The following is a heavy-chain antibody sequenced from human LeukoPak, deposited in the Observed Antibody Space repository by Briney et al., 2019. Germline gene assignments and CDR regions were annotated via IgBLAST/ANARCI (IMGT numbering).Heavy chain of an antibody. V-gene: IGHV4-59*08. Sequence: PSETLSLTCTVSGGSISSYYWSWIRQPPGKGLEWIGYIYYSGSTNYNPSLKSRVTISVDTSKNQFSLKLSSVTAADTAVYYCARHEYSSSWFEYFQHWGQGTLVTVSS. CDR1: GGSISSYY. J-gene: IGHJ1*01. CDR2: IYYSGST. D-gene: IGHD6-13*01. CDR3: ARHEYSSSWFEYFQH.